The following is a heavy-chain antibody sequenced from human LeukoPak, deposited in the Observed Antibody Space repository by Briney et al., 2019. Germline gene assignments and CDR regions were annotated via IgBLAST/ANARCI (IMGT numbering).Heavy chain of an antibody. CDR1: GFTFDDYV. Sequence: GRSLRLSCAASGFTFDDYVMHWVRQAPGKGLEWVSGISWNSGSIGYADSVKGRFTISGDNAKNSLYLQMNSLRAEDTALYYCAKDISSSGGGGWGQGTLVTVSS. V-gene: IGHV3-9*01. CDR3: AKDISSSGGGG. CDR2: ISWNSGSI. D-gene: IGHD6-19*01. J-gene: IGHJ4*02.